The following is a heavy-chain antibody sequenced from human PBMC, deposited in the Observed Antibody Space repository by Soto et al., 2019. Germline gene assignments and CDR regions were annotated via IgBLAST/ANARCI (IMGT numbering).Heavy chain of an antibody. CDR1: GFTFSSYG. V-gene: IGHV3-30*18. D-gene: IGHD5-12*01. CDR2: ISYDGSNK. CDR3: AKDRTQWLRSAMESDY. J-gene: IGHJ4*02. Sequence: PGGSLRLSCAASGFTFSSYGMHWVRQAPGKGLEWVAVISYDGSNKYYADSVKGRFTISRDNSKNTLYLQMNSLRAEDTAVYYCAKDRTQWLRSAMESDYWGQGTLVTVSS.